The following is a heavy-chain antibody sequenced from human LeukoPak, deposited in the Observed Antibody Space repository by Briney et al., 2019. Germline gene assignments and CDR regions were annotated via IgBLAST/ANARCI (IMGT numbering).Heavy chain of an antibody. J-gene: IGHJ4*02. CDR2: IKQDGSEK. Sequence: PGGSLRLSCAASGFTFSSHWMSWVRQAPGKGLEWVANIKQDGSEKYYVDSVKGRFTISRDNAKNSLYLQMNSLRAEDTAVYYCARLKLLWSNYFDYWGQGTLVTISS. CDR3: ARLKLLWSNYFDY. V-gene: IGHV3-7*01. CDR1: GFTFSSHW. D-gene: IGHD2-2*01.